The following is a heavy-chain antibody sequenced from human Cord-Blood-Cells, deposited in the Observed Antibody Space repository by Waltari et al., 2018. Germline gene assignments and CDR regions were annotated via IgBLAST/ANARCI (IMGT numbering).Heavy chain of an antibody. V-gene: IGHV1-18*01. CDR3: ARNSRTTGTTVRSYYMDV. Sequence: GQGLEWMGWISAYNGNTNYAQKLQGRVTMTTDTSTSTAYMELRSLRSDDTAVYYCARNSRTTGTTVRSYYMDVWGKGTTVTVSS. D-gene: IGHD1-1*01. J-gene: IGHJ6*03. CDR2: ISAYNGNT.